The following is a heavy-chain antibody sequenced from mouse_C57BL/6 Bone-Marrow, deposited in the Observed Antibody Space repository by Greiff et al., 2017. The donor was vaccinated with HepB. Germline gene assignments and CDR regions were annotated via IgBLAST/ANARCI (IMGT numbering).Heavy chain of an antibody. D-gene: IGHD1-1*01. CDR3: ARDEDYYDGSSLTGGYYFDY. CDR1: GFTFSSYA. J-gene: IGHJ2*01. CDR2: ISDGGSYT. Sequence: EVKLMESGGGLVKPGGSLKLSCAASGFTFSSYAMSWVRQTPEKRLEWVATISDGGSYTYYPDNVKGRFTISRDNAKNNLYLQMSHLKSEDTAMYYCARDEDYYDGSSLTGGYYFDYWGQGTTLTVSS. V-gene: IGHV5-4*01.